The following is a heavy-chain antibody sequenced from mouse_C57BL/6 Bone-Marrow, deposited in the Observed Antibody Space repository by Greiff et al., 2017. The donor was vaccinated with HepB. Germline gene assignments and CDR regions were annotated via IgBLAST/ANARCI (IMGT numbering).Heavy chain of an antibody. D-gene: IGHD3-2*02. CDR2: ISYDGSN. Sequence: EESGPGLVKPSQSLSLTCSVTGYSITSGYYWNWIRQFPGNKLEWMGYISYDGSNNYNPSLKNRISITRDTSKNHCFLKLNSVTTEDTATYYCARVRKLRPGRAYWGQGTLVTVSA. V-gene: IGHV3-6*01. J-gene: IGHJ3*01. CDR3: ARVRKLRPGRAY. CDR1: GYSITSGYY.